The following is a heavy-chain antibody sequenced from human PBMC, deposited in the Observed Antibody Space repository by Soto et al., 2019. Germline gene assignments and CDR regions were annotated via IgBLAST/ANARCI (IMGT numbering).Heavy chain of an antibody. Sequence: QVQLVQSVAEVKKPGSSVKVSCKASGGTFSSYAIRWVRQAPGQGLEWMGGLIPIFGTANYAQKFQGRVTINADKSTRTAYMELSSLRSEDKAVDYCAREVRPLVHSYGMDVWGQGTTGTVSS. CDR1: GGTFSSYA. CDR3: AREVRPLVHSYGMDV. V-gene: IGHV1-69*06. J-gene: IGHJ6*02. CDR2: LIPIFGTA. D-gene: IGHD6-13*01.